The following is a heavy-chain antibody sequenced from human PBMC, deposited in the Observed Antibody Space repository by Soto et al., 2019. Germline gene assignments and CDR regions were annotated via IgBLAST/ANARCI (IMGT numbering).Heavy chain of an antibody. CDR2: IIPIFGTA. D-gene: IGHD2-21*02. Sequence: QVQLVQSGAEVKKPGSSVKVSCKASGGTFSSYAISWVRQAPGQGLEWMGGIIPIFGTANYAQKFQGRVTIPADEPTSTAYMELSSLRSEDTAVYYCARDGGLAYCGGDCYSSWYFDLWGRGTLVTVSS. CDR3: ARDGGLAYCGGDCYSSWYFDL. J-gene: IGHJ2*01. CDR1: GGTFSSYA. V-gene: IGHV1-69*01.